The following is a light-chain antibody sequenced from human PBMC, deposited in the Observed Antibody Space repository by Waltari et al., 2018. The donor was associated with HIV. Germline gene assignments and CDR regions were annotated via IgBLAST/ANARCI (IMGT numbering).Light chain of an antibody. Sequence: QSALTQPPSASGSPGQSVTISCTGTNSDIGGYNYVSWYQQHPGKAPKLVIPEVTKRPPRVPARSSGSNSVTTASLTVSGLQAEDEADYYCSSYADRNGFYVVFGGGTRLTVL. V-gene: IGLV2-8*01. J-gene: IGLJ2*01. CDR2: EVT. CDR3: SSYADRNGFYVV. CDR1: NSDIGGYNY.